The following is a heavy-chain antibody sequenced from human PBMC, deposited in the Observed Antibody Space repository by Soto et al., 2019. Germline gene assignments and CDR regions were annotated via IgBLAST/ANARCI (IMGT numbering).Heavy chain of an antibody. D-gene: IGHD4-17*01. Sequence: GASVKVSCKASGYTFTSYGISWVLQAPGQGLEWMGWISAYNGNTNYAQKLQGGGTMTTDTSTSTAYMELRSLRSDDTAVYYCARSLADGDYADWGQGTLVTVSS. CDR1: GYTFTSYG. CDR3: ARSLADGDYAD. CDR2: ISAYNGNT. J-gene: IGHJ4*02. V-gene: IGHV1-18*01.